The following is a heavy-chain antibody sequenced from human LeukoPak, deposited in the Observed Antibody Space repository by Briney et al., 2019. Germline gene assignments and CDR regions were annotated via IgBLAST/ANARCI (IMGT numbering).Heavy chain of an antibody. V-gene: IGHV1-18*01. CDR2: ISTYNGNT. D-gene: IGHD5-18*01. CDR1: GYTFTTYG. CDR3: ARALPDTAMVY. Sequence: ASVKVSCKASGYTFTTYGISWVRQAPGQGLEWMGWISTYNGNTNYAQKLQGRVTMTTDTSTSTAYVELRSLRSDDTAVYYCARALPDTAMVYWGQGTLVTVSS. J-gene: IGHJ4*02.